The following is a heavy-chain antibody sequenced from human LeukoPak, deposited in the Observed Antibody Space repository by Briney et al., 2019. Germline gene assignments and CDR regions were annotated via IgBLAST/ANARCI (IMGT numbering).Heavy chain of an antibody. J-gene: IGHJ6*02. CDR2: ISAYNGNT. Sequence: GASVKVSCKASGHTFTSYGISWVRQAPGQGLEWMGWISAYNGNTNYAQKLQGRVTMTTDTSTSTAYMELRSLRSDDTAVYYCARDPIRPYDFWSGYYKGPHYYGMDVWGQGTTVTVSS. CDR1: GHTFTSYG. V-gene: IGHV1-18*01. CDR3: ARDPIRPYDFWSGYYKGPHYYGMDV. D-gene: IGHD3-3*01.